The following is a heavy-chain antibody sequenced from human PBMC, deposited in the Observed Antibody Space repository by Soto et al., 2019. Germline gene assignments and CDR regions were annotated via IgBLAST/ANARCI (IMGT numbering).Heavy chain of an antibody. J-gene: IGHJ4*02. CDR1: GFMFTNYA. V-gene: IGHV3-74*01. D-gene: IGHD5-18*01. Sequence: GGSLRLSCAASGFMFTNYAMHWVRQAPGRGLKWVSRIKSAGTTTTYTDSMKIRFTISRDNAKNTLYMQMNSLRAEDTAVYYCARGDTAMVIDYWGQGTQVTSPQ. CDR2: IKSAGTTT. CDR3: ARGDTAMVIDY.